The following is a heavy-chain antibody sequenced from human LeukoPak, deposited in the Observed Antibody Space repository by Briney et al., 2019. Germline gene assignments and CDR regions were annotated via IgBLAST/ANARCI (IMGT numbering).Heavy chain of an antibody. CDR2: IYYGRTT. D-gene: IGHD3-10*01. J-gene: IGHJ5*02. CDR1: AGSISSSSHH. Sequence: SETLSLTCTVSAGSISSSSHHWGWIRQSPGKGLEWIGSIYYGRTTYYNPSLNSRVTISVVTSKNQLSLQLNSVTAADTAVYYCVRHYGPWGQGTLVTVSS. CDR3: VRHYGP. V-gene: IGHV4-39*01.